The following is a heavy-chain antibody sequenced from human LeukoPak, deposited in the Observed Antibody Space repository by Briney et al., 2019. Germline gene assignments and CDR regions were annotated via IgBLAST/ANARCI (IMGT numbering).Heavy chain of an antibody. CDR1: GYTFTSYY. CDR3: ARDPGRGYSYGALDY. CDR2: INPSGGST. Sequence: ASVKVSCKASGYTFTSYYMHWVRQAPGQGLEWMGIINPSGGSTSYAQKFQGRVTMTRDTSTSTVYMELSSLRSEDTAVYYCARDPGRGYSYGALDYWGQGTLVTVSS. D-gene: IGHD5-18*01. V-gene: IGHV1-46*01. J-gene: IGHJ4*02.